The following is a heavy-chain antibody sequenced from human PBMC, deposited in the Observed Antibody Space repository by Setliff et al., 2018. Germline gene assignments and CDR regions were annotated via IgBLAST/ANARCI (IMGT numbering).Heavy chain of an antibody. D-gene: IGHD2-2*02. CDR2: INHSGSS. Sequence: SETLSLTCAVYGGSFSGYYWTWIRQPPGKGLEWIGEINHSGSSNYNPSLKSRVTISVDTSTNKVSLKLSSVTAADTAVYYCARDRQYCSSTSCYTSYFYYYAMDIWGQGTTVTVSS. CDR3: ARDRQYCSSTSCYTSYFYYYAMDI. V-gene: IGHV4-34*01. CDR1: GGSFSGYY. J-gene: IGHJ6*02.